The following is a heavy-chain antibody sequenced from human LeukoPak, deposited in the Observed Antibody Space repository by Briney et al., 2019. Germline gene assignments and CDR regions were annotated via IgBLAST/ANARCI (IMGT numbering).Heavy chain of an antibody. J-gene: IGHJ6*02. D-gene: IGHD6-13*01. Sequence: SQTLSLTCTVSGGSISSGGYYWSWIRQHPGKGLEWIGYIYYSGSTYYNPSLKSRVTISVDTSKNQFSLKLSSVTAADTAVYYCAREGASSSWSLGGDYYGMDVWGQGTTVTVSS. V-gene: IGHV4-31*03. CDR3: AREGASSSWSLGGDYYGMDV. CDR1: GGSISSGGYY. CDR2: IYYSGST.